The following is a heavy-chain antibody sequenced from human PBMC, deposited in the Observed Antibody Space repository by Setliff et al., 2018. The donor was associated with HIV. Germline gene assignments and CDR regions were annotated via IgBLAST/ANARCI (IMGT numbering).Heavy chain of an antibody. CDR1: GFTFSDYS. Sequence: PGGSLRLSCSASGFTFSDYSMSWVRQAPGKGLEWISYIRSDNSNTYYADSVRGRFTISRDNAKNSLYLQMNSLRAEDTAVYYCASPSGSHSGWFDPWGQGTLVTV. D-gene: IGHD1-26*01. V-gene: IGHV3-48*04. J-gene: IGHJ5*02. CDR2: IRSDNSNT. CDR3: ASPSGSHSGWFDP.